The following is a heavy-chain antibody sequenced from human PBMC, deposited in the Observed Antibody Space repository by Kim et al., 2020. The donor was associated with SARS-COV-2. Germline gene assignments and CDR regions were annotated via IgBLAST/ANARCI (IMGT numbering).Heavy chain of an antibody. CDR1: GGSFSGYY. D-gene: IGHD6-25*01. CDR3: ARRSLGYSSGTFDY. CDR2: INHSGST. J-gene: IGHJ4*02. V-gene: IGHV4-34*01. Sequence: SETLSLTCAVYGGSFSGYYWSWIRQPPGKGLEWIGEINHSGSTNYNPSLKSRVTISVDTSKNQFSLKLSSVTAADTAVYYCARRSLGYSSGTFDYWGQGTLVTVSS.